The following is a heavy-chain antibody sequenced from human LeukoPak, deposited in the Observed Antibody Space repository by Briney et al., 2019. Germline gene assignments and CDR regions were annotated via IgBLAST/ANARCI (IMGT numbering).Heavy chain of an antibody. V-gene: IGHV1-69*05. CDR1: GGTFSSYA. J-gene: IGHJ4*02. Sequence: ASVKVSCKASGGTFSSYAISWVRQAPGQGLEWMGRIIPIFGTANYAQKFQGRVTITTDESTSTAYMELSRLRSEDTAVYYCARERETDYDILTGYWRYFDYWGQGTLVTVSS. CDR3: ARERETDYDILTGYWRYFDY. CDR2: IIPIFGTA. D-gene: IGHD3-9*01.